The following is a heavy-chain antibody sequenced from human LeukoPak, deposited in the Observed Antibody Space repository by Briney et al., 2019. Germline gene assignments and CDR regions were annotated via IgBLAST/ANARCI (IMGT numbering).Heavy chain of an antibody. V-gene: IGHV4-59*01. Sequence: SETLSLTCTVSGGSITYFYWNWIRQSPEKGLEWIGYISNTGSTNYNPSPKSRVAISVDTSKNQFSLNLSSVTAADTALYYCTRGFRSSFSDQWGQGTLVTVSS. CDR3: TRGFRSSFSDQ. CDR2: ISNTGST. D-gene: IGHD1-26*01. CDR1: GGSITYFY. J-gene: IGHJ4*02.